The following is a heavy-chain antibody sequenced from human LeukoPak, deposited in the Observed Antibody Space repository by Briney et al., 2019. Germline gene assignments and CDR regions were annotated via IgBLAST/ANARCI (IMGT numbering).Heavy chain of an antibody. J-gene: IGHJ4*02. D-gene: IGHD6-19*01. CDR2: ISGSGGST. CDR1: GFTFSSYA. Sequence: AGGSLRLSCAASGFTFSSYAMSRVRQAPGKGLEWVSAISGSGGSTYYADSVKGRFTISRDNSKNTLYLQMNSLRAEDTAVYCCAKRAMTYSSAVPRHFDYWGQGTLVTVSS. CDR3: AKRAMTYSSAVPRHFDY. V-gene: IGHV3-23*01.